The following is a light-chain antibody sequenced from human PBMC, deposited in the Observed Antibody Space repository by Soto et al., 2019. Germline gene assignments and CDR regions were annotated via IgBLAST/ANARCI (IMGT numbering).Light chain of an antibody. V-gene: IGLV2-14*01. J-gene: IGLJ1*01. CDR1: SSDIGGYYY. CDR3: TSSSSSDIFYV. Sequence: QSVLTQPASVSGSPGQSITISCTGTSSDIGGYYYVSWYQHHPGKAPKLLIYQVTNRPSRVSNRFSGSKSGNTASLTISGLQADDEADYYCTSSSSSDIFYVFGTGTKVTVL. CDR2: QVT.